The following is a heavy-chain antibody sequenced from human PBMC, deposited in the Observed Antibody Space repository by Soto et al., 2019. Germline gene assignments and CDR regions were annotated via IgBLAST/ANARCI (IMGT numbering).Heavy chain of an antibody. V-gene: IGHV1-8*01. Sequence: QVQLVQSGAEVKKPGASVKVSCKASGYTFTSYDINWVRQATGQGLEWMGWMNPSSGNPGYAQKFRGRVTMTRNTSISTAYMELISLRSEDAAVYYCARERTGTTSMDVWGQGTTVTVSS. CDR3: ARERTGTTSMDV. J-gene: IGHJ6*02. D-gene: IGHD1-1*01. CDR1: GYTFTSYD. CDR2: MNPSSGNP.